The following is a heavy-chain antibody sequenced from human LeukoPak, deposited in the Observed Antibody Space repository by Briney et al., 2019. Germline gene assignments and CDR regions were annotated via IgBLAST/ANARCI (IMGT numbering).Heavy chain of an antibody. V-gene: IGHV3-23*01. CDR3: AKYRLSGRRDYDY. Sequence: GGSLRLSCAASEFTFSTYAMTWVRQAPGKGLEWVSTIGTTAGDTYYADSVKGRFTVSRDNSKNTLYLQMSSLRAEDTAVYYCAKYRLSGRRDYDYWGQGILVTVSS. CDR1: EFTFSTYA. D-gene: IGHD3-16*02. CDR2: IGTTAGDT. J-gene: IGHJ4*02.